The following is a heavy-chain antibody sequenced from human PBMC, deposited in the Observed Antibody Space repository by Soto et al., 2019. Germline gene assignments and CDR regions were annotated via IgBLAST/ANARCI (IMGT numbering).Heavy chain of an antibody. CDR2: ISYDGSNK. J-gene: IGHJ4*02. CDR1: GFTFSSYG. CDR3: AKDFRRYYDSSGYLFYDY. V-gene: IGHV3-30*18. D-gene: IGHD3-22*01. Sequence: GGSLRLSCAASGFTFSSYGMHWVRQAPGKGLEWVAVISYDGSNKYYADSVKGRFTISRDNSKNTLYLQMNSLRAEDTAVYYCAKDFRRYYDSSGYLFYDYWGQGTLVTVSS.